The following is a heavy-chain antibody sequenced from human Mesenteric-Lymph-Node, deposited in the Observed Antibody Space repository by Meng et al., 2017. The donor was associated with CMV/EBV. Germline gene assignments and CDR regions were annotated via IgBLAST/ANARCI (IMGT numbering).Heavy chain of an antibody. J-gene: IGHJ6*02. D-gene: IGHD3-3*01. V-gene: IGHV3-7*01. Sequence: GESLKISCAASGFTFSTYCMTWVRQAPGKGLQWVASIKEDGSEKDYVDSVKGRFTISRDNTKNSLYLQMNRLRVDDTAVYYCARDVGQIDYQIWSNIPWGYGLDVWGQGTTVTVSS. CDR3: ARDVGQIDYQIWSNIPWGYGLDV. CDR2: IKEDGSEK. CDR1: GFTFSTYC.